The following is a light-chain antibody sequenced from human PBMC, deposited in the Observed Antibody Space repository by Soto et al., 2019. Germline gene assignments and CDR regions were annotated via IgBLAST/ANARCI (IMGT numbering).Light chain of an antibody. V-gene: IGLV1-51*01. J-gene: IGLJ2*01. Sequence: QSVLTQPPSVSAAPGQRVTIFCSGSSSTIGANYVSWYQQLPGTAPILLIYDNHHRPSGIPDRFSGSKSGTSATLVITGLQTGDEADYYCGTLDSNLNNGVVFGGGTKLTVL. CDR1: SSTIGANY. CDR3: GTLDSNLNNGVV. CDR2: DNH.